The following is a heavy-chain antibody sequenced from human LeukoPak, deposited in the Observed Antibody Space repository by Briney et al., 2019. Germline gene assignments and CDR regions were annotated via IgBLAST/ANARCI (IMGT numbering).Heavy chain of an antibody. Sequence: SETLSLTCTVSGGSISSGSYCWSWIRQPAGKGLEWIGHIYSSGSTNYNPSLKSRVTISVDTSKNQFSLKLSSVTAADTAVYYCARENGYCSGGSCYPDTWGQGTLVTVSS. D-gene: IGHD2-15*01. CDR3: ARENGYCSGGSCYPDT. V-gene: IGHV4-61*09. CDR2: IYSSGST. CDR1: GGSISSGSYC. J-gene: IGHJ5*02.